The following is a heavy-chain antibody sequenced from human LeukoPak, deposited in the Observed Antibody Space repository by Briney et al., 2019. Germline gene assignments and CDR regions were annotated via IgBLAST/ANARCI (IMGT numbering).Heavy chain of an antibody. V-gene: IGHV3-30*04. CDR2: ISYDGRDK. J-gene: IGHJ4*02. D-gene: IGHD6-13*01. CDR3: AKDGDIAAADYYFDY. CDR1: GFTFSTYD. Sequence: PGRSLRLSCVASGFTFSTYDIHWVRQAPGKGLEWVAVISYDGRDKYHADSVKGRFTISRDNSKNTLYLQMNSLRAEDTAVYYCAKDGDIAAADYYFDYWGQGTLVTVSS.